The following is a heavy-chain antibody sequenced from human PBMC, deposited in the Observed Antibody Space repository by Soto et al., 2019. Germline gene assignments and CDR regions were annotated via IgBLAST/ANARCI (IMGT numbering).Heavy chain of an antibody. CDR1: GFTFSDYY. D-gene: IGHD3-22*01. Sequence: LRLSCAASGFTFSDYYMSWIRQAPGKGLEWVSYISSSGSTIYYADSVKGRFTISRDNAKNSLYLQMNSLRAEDTAVYYCARDREEYYYDSSGYYNRYWYFDLWGRGTLVTVSS. V-gene: IGHV3-11*01. CDR3: ARDREEYYYDSSGYYNRYWYFDL. CDR2: ISSSGSTI. J-gene: IGHJ2*01.